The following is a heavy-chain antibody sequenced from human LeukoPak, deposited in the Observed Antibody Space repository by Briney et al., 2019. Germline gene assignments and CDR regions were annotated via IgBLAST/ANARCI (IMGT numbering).Heavy chain of an antibody. CDR1: GFTFSTYG. CDR3: ARAPPPTLYSRLEYYFDY. J-gene: IGHJ4*02. Sequence: GGSLRLSCAASGFTFSTYGIHWARQAPGKGLEWVAFIRYDESDIYYADSVKGRFTISRDNAKNSLYLQMNSLRAEDTAVYYCARAPPPTLYSRLEYYFDYWGQGTLVTVSS. V-gene: IGHV3-30*02. CDR2: IRYDESDI. D-gene: IGHD6-13*01.